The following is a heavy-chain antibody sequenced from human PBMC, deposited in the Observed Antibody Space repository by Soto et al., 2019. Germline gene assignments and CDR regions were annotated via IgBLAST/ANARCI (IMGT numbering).Heavy chain of an antibody. V-gene: IGHV3-30-3*01. Sequence: VQLVESGGGLVQPGGSLRLSCAASGFTFSSYAMHWVRQAPGKGLEWVAVISYDGSNKYYADSVKGRFTISRDNSKNTLYLQMNSLRAEDTAVYYCARGAVVTATPLWYWGQGTLVTVSS. D-gene: IGHD2-21*02. CDR3: ARGAVVTATPLWY. CDR1: GFTFSSYA. J-gene: IGHJ4*02. CDR2: ISYDGSNK.